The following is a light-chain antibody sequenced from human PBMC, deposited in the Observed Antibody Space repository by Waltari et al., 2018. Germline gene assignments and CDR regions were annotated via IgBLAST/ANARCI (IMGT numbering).Light chain of an antibody. Sequence: EIVLTQSPGTLSLSPGETATLSCRASQSVASGSLAWYQQKPGQAPWLLIYGSSSRATGIPDRFSGSGSGTDFILIITRLEPEDFAVYYCQQYISSPRTFGQGTKVEIK. CDR2: GSS. J-gene: IGKJ1*01. CDR1: QSVASGS. CDR3: QQYISSPRT. V-gene: IGKV3-20*01.